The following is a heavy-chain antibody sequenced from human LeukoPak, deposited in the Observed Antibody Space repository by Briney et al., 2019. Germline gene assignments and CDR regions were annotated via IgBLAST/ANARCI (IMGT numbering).Heavy chain of an antibody. CDR1: GNSIISAY. Sequence: SEPLSLPCSVPGNSIISAYGSWIAKPPGKGLEWIGYIYRIGNTDYNPSLKGRVTISLDTSKNQLSLNLTSVTAADTAVYYCAGRGQRYFRDWGQGTLVTVSS. CDR2: IYRIGNT. J-gene: IGHJ1*01. V-gene: IGHV4-4*08. CDR3: AGRGQRYFRD.